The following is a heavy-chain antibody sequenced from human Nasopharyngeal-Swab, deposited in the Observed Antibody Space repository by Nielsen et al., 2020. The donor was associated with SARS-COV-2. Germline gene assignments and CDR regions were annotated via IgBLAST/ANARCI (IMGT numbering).Heavy chain of an antibody. J-gene: IGHJ5*02. Sequence: PGKGLEWIGYIYHSGSTNYNPSLKSRVTISVDTSKNQFSLKLSSVTAADTAVYYCARATWSGYSLGWFDPWGQGTLVTVSS. CDR3: ARATWSGYSLGWFDP. D-gene: IGHD3-3*01. CDR2: IYHSGST. V-gene: IGHV4-59*13.